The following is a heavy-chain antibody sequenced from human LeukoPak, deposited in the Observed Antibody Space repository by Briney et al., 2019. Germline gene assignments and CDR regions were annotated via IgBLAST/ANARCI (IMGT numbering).Heavy chain of an antibody. CDR2: INPNSGGT. CDR3: ARDGYSYGYGDY. CDR1: GYTFTGYY. Sequence: ASVKVSCKASGYTFTGYYMHWVRQAPGQGLEWMGWINPNSGGTNYAQKLQGRVTMTTDTSTSTAYMELRSLRSDDTAVYYCARDGYSYGYGDYWGQGTLVTVSS. J-gene: IGHJ4*02. V-gene: IGHV1-2*02. D-gene: IGHD5-18*01.